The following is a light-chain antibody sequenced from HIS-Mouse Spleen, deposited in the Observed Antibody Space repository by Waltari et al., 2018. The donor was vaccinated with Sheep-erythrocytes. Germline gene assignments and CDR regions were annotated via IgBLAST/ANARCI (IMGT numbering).Light chain of an antibody. V-gene: IGLV2-8*01. CDR2: EVS. Sequence: QSALTQPPSASGSPGQSVTISCTGTSRDVGGYTHVPWYQQTLGKAPKIMIYEVSKRPSGVPDRFSGSKSGNTASLTVSGLQAEDEADYYCSSYAGSNNWVFGGGTKLTVL. CDR3: SSYAGSNNWV. J-gene: IGLJ3*02. CDR1: SRDVGGYTH.